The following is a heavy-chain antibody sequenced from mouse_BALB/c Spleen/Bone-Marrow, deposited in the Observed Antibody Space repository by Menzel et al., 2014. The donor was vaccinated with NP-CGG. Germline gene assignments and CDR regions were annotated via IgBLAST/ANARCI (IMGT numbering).Heavy chain of an antibody. D-gene: IGHD4-1*01. V-gene: IGHV1S56*01. CDR1: GYTYTSYY. Sequence: QVQLQQPGPELVKPGASVRISCKASGYTYTSYYIHWVKQKPGQGLEWIGWIYPGNLNTKYNEKFKCKATLTADKSSSTAYMQLSSLTSEDSAVYFCAREANWNFDYWGQGTTLTVSS. J-gene: IGHJ2*01. CDR3: AREANWNFDY. CDR2: IYPGNLNT.